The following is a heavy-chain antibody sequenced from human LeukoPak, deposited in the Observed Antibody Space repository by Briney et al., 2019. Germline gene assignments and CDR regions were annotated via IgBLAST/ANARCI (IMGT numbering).Heavy chain of an antibody. CDR1: GYTFTSYG. D-gene: IGHD5-18*01. J-gene: IGHJ4*02. CDR2: ISAYNGNT. V-gene: IGHV1-18*01. Sequence: ASVKVSCKASGYTFTSYGLSWVRQAPGQGLEWMGWISAYNGNTNYAQKLQGRVTMTTDTSTSTAYMELRSLRSDDTAVHYCANTAMVIGEVYFDYWGQGTLVTVSS. CDR3: ANTAMVIGEVYFDY.